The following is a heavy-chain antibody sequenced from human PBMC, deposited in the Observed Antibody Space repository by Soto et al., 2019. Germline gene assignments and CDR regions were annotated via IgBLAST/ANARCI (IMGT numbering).Heavy chain of an antibody. Sequence: SETLSLTCTVSGGSISSSSYYWGWIRQPPGKGLEWIGSIYYSGSTYYNPSLKSRVTISVDTSKNQFSLKLSSVTAADTAVYYCAGGGKTGTGAEDWFDPWGQGTLVTVSS. D-gene: IGHD1-1*01. CDR3: AGGGKTGTGAEDWFDP. CDR1: GGSISSSSYY. CDR2: IYYSGST. J-gene: IGHJ5*02. V-gene: IGHV4-39*01.